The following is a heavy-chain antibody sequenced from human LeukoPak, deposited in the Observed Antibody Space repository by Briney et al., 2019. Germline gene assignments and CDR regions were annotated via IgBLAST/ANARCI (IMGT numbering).Heavy chain of an antibody. CDR1: GYTFTSYY. D-gene: IGHD4-23*01. V-gene: IGHV1-46*01. CDR2: INPSGGST. CDR3: ARGYYGGNSGGYYFDY. Sequence: GASVTVSCKASGYTFTSYYMHWVRQAPGQGLEWMGIINPSGGSTSYAQKFQGRVTMTRDTSTSTVYMELSSLRSEDTAVYYCARGYYGGNSGGYYFDYWGQGTLVTVSS. J-gene: IGHJ4*02.